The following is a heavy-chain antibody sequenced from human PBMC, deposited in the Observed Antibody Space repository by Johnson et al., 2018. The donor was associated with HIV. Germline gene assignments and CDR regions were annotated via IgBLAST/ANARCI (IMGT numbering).Heavy chain of an antibody. Sequence: QVQLVESGGGVVQPGGSLRLSCAASGFSFSDYGIHWVRQAPGKGLEWVAFIRYDGSNKYYGDSVKGRFTISRDNSKNTLYLQMNSLRAEDTAVYYCAKDLTQFLESLYDAFDIWGQGTMVTVSS. CDR1: GFSFSDYG. J-gene: IGHJ3*02. CDR2: IRYDGSNK. CDR3: AKDLTQFLESLYDAFDI. D-gene: IGHD3-3*01. V-gene: IGHV3-30*02.